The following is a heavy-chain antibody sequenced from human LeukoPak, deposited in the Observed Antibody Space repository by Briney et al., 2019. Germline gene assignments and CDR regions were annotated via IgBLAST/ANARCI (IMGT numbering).Heavy chain of an antibody. CDR1: GFTFSSYA. J-gene: IGHJ4*02. CDR2: INEDGSYK. Sequence: GGSLRLSCAASGFTFSSYAMSWVRQAPGKGLEWVANINEDGSYKFHADSVKGRLTISRDNSKNSLYLQMSSLRADDTAVYYCARDATRGGDNDYWGQGTRVIVSS. V-gene: IGHV3-7*01. CDR3: ARDATRGGDNDY. D-gene: IGHD2-21*02.